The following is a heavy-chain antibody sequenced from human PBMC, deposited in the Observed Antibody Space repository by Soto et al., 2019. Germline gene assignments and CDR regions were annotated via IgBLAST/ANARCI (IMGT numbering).Heavy chain of an antibody. D-gene: IGHD3-10*01. CDR1: GFTFSSYG. Sequence: QVQLVESGGGVVQPGRSLRLSCAASGFTFSSYGMHWVRQAPGKGLEWVAVIWYDGSNKYYEDSVKGRFTISRDNSKNTLYLQMNSLRAEDTAVYYCARDEWGSGSLDYWGQGTLVTVSS. J-gene: IGHJ4*02. CDR2: IWYDGSNK. CDR3: ARDEWGSGSLDY. V-gene: IGHV3-33*01.